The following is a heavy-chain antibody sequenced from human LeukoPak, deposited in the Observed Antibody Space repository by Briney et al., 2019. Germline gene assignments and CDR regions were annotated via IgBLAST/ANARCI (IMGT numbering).Heavy chain of an antibody. CDR3: AREMGGDYGSGTFFDL. V-gene: IGHV3-11*01. D-gene: IGHD3-10*01. Sequence: GGSLRLSCAASEFVFSDYYMSWVRQAPGKGLEWVSYISSGGDTKYYADSVKGRFTISRDNAKKSLYLQMNNLRAEDTAVYYCAREMGGDYGSGTFFDLWGQGNMVTVSS. J-gene: IGHJ4*02. CDR1: EFVFSDYY. CDR2: ISSGGDTK.